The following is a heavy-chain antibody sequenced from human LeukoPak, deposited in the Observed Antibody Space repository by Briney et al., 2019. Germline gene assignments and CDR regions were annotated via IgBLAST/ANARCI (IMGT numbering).Heavy chain of an antibody. CDR1: GFTFDDHG. CDR2: INWNGGST. D-gene: IGHD6-13*01. CDR3: ARGEAAAGHFDY. V-gene: IGHV3-20*04. J-gene: IGHJ4*02. Sequence: GGSLRLSCAASGFTFDDHGMSWVRHAPGKGLEWVSGINWNGGSTGYADSVKGRFTISRDNAKNSLYLQMNSLRVEDTALYFCARGEAAAGHFDYWGQGTLVTVSS.